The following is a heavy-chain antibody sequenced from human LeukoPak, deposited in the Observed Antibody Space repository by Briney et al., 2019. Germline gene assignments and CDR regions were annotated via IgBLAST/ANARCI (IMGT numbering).Heavy chain of an antibody. CDR3: ARDGNWNGHSYSMRDAFDI. CDR1: GGSSSGYY. Sequence: SETLSLTCAVYGGSSSGYYWSWIRQLPGKGLEWIGEINHSGSTNYNPSLKSRVTISVDTSKNQFSLKLSSVTAADTAVYYCARDGNWNGHSYSMRDAFDIWGQGTMVTVSS. D-gene: IGHD1-1*01. CDR2: INHSGST. J-gene: IGHJ3*02. V-gene: IGHV4-34*01.